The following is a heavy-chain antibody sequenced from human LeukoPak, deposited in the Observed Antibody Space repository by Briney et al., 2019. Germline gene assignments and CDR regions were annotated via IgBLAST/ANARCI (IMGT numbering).Heavy chain of an antibody. D-gene: IGHD3-22*01. V-gene: IGHV3-30*18. CDR1: GFTFSAYG. J-gene: IGHJ6*02. Sequence: GGSLRLSCAASGFTFSAYGMHWVRQAPGKGLEWVAVISYDGSNKYYADSMKGRFTISRDNSKNTLYLQMNSLRAEDTAVYYCAKDDSSGSSYCFHGMDVWGQGTTVTVSS. CDR2: ISYDGSNK. CDR3: AKDDSSGSSYCFHGMDV.